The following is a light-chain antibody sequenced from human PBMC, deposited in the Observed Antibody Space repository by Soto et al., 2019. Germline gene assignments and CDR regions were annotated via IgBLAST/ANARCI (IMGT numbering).Light chain of an antibody. CDR2: DAS. CDR3: QQRSTWPPIP. CDR1: QSISHF. Sequence: EIGLSQSPATVCLCKGERPTLSCTSSQSISHFLAWYQQRPGQAPRLLIYDASNRATGIPTRFSGSGSETDFTLTISSLEPEDFAVYYCQQRSTWPPIPFGQGTRLEIK. V-gene: IGKV3-11*01. J-gene: IGKJ5*01.